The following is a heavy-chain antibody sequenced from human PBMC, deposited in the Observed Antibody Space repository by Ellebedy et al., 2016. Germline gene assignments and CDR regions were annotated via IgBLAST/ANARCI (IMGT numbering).Heavy chain of an antibody. CDR2: ISAYNGTK. J-gene: IGHJ4*02. D-gene: IGHD3-22*01. CDR3: ARDMYYDESIGYYPRN. CDR1: GYTFTSYA. V-gene: IGHV1-18*04. Sequence: ASVKVSXXASGYTFTSYAISWVRQAPGQGLDWMGWISAYNGTKKYAQKFQGRVTMTTDTSTSTAYMELRSLRSDDTAVYYCARDMYYDESIGYYPRNWGQGTLVTVSS.